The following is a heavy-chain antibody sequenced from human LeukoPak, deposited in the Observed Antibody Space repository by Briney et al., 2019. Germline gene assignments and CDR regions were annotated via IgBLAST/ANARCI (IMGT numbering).Heavy chain of an antibody. D-gene: IGHD5-18*01. CDR1: GGSISSYY. V-gene: IGHV4-4*07. CDR2: IYYSGST. Sequence: SETLSLTCTVSGGSISSYYWSWIRQPAGKGLEWIGRIYYSGSTNYNPSLKSRVTISVDTSKNQFSLKLSSVTAADTAVYYCARTTEGGYTYDYFYYHYMDVWGKGTTVTISS. CDR3: ARTTEGGYTYDYFYYHYMDV. J-gene: IGHJ6*03.